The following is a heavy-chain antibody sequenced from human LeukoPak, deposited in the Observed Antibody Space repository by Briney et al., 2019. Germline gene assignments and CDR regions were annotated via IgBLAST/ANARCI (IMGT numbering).Heavy chain of an antibody. Sequence: PGGSLRLSCAASGFTFSSYAMSWVRQAPGKGLEWVSAISGSGGSTYYADSVKGRFTISRDNSKNTLYLQMNSLRAEDTAVYYCATPEGYYYGSGSFLPLDYWGQGTLVTVSS. J-gene: IGHJ4*02. CDR2: ISGSGGST. V-gene: IGHV3-23*01. D-gene: IGHD3-10*01. CDR3: ATPEGYYYGSGSFLPLDY. CDR1: GFTFSSYA.